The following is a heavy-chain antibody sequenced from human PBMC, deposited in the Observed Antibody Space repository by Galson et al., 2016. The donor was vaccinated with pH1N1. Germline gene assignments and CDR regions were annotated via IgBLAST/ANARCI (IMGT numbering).Heavy chain of an antibody. CDR2: FNPDNGNT. CDR1: GYTFTTYL. CDR3: ARDDYGRYFDY. D-gene: IGHD3-16*01. Sequence: SVKVSCKASGYTFTTYLIHWVRQAPGETLEWMGWFNPDNGNTKYSQRFQGRVTFTRDTSATTAYMEMSSLRSEDTAVYYCARDDYGRYFDYWGQGPLVTVSS. V-gene: IGHV1-3*01. J-gene: IGHJ4*02.